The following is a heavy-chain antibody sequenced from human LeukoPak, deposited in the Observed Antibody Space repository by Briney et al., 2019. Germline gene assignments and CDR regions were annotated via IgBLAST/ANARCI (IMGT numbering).Heavy chain of an antibody. J-gene: IGHJ4*02. V-gene: IGHV3-30*01. D-gene: IGHD3-22*01. Sequence: GRSLRLSCAASGFSFSSYAMHWVRQAPGKGREWVSVISSDGSNEYYADSVKGRFTISRDNSKTTLYLQVNSLRAEDTAVYFCARGWSYYYDSSGGLDYWGQGTLVTVSS. CDR2: ISSDGSNE. CDR1: GFSFSSYA. CDR3: ARGWSYYYDSSGGLDY.